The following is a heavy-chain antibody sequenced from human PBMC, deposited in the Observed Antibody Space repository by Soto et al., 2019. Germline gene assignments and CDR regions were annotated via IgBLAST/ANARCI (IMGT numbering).Heavy chain of an antibody. CDR3: AKDSVGAIFGY. J-gene: IGHJ4*02. CDR1: GFTFSSYG. Sequence: LRLSCAASGFTFSSYGMHWVRQAPGKGLEWVAVISYDESNKYYADSVKGRFTISRDNSKNTLYLQMNSLRAEDTAVYYCAKDSVGAIFGYWGQGTLVTVSX. V-gene: IGHV3-30*18. CDR2: ISYDESNK. D-gene: IGHD1-26*01.